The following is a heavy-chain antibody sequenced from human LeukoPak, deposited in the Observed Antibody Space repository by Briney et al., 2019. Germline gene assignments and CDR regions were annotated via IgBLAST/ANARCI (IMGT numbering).Heavy chain of an antibody. V-gene: IGHV4-4*07. Sequence: SETLSLTCTVSGGSISSYYWSWIRQPAGKGLEWIGRIYTSGSTNYSPSLKSRVTMSVDTSKNQFSLKLSSVTAADTAVYYCARMGTDYYDSSGYYSGWFDPWGQGTLVTVSS. CDR3: ARMGTDYYDSSGYYSGWFDP. CDR1: GGSISSYY. D-gene: IGHD3-22*01. J-gene: IGHJ5*02. CDR2: IYTSGST.